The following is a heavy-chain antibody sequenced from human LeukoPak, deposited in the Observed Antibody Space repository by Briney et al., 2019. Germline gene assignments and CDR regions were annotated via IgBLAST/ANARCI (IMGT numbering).Heavy chain of an antibody. CDR1: GFTLSSYV. V-gene: IGHV3-33*01. Sequence: PGGSPRLSCAASGFTLSSYVMHRVRQAPGKGLEWVAVIWYDGSNKYYADSVKGRFTISRDYSKNTLYLQMNSLRAEDTAVYYCARDLRPVAGTRDYWGQGTLVTVSS. D-gene: IGHD6-19*01. CDR3: ARDLRPVAGTRDY. CDR2: IWYDGSNK. J-gene: IGHJ4*02.